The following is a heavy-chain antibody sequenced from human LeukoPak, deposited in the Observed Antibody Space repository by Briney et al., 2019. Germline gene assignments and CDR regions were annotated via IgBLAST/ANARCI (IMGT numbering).Heavy chain of an antibody. CDR2: IYYSGST. CDR3: VRSPADYSNYLSYYYYYYYMDV. V-gene: IGHV4-39*07. J-gene: IGHJ6*03. D-gene: IGHD4-11*01. CDR1: GGSISSSSYY. Sequence: SETLSLTCTVSGGSISSSSYYWGWIRQPPGKGLEWIGCIYYSGSTYYNPSLKSRVTISVDTSKNQFSLKLSSVTAADTAVYYCVRSPADYSNYLSYYYYYYYMDVWGKGTTVTVSS.